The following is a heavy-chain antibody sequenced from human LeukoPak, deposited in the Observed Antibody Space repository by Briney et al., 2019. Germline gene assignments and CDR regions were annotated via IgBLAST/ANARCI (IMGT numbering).Heavy chain of an antibody. CDR3: ATVSNPYYYYGMDV. D-gene: IGHD4-11*01. CDR1: GFTFTSSA. Sequence: ASVKVSCKASGFTFTSSAVQWVRQARGQRLEWIGWIVVGSGNTNYAQKFQGRVSMTEDTSTDTAYMELSSLRSEDTAVYYCATVSNPYYYYGMDVWGQGTTVTVSS. CDR2: IVVGSGNT. V-gene: IGHV1-58*01. J-gene: IGHJ6*02.